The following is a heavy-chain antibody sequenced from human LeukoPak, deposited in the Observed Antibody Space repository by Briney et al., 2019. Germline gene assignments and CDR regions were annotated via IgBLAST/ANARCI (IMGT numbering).Heavy chain of an antibody. CDR3: AREGYYDSSGYYYVVAY. J-gene: IGHJ4*02. V-gene: IGHV4-31*03. Sequence: SQTLSLTCTVSGGSISSGGYYWSWIRKHPGKGLEWLGYIYYSGSTYYNPSLKSRVTISVDTSKNQFSLKLSSVTTADTAVYYCAREGYYDSSGYYYVVAYWGQGTLVTVSS. D-gene: IGHD3-22*01. CDR1: GGSISSGGYY. CDR2: IYYSGST.